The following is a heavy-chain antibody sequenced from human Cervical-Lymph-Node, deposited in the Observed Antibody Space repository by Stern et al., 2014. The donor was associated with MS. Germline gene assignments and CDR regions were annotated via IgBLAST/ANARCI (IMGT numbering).Heavy chain of an antibody. J-gene: IGHJ4*02. D-gene: IGHD2-2*01. CDR2: IIPLFGTA. CDR1: GGSFSNDA. Sequence: QLVQSGAEVKKPGSSVKVSCKASGGSFSNDAFSWVRQAPGQGLEWMGGIIPLFGTAKYTQRFQGRVSITADKSTTTLYMELSGLRPDDTAVYFCARDPPLINNAKTQNYWGQGTLVTVSS. CDR3: ARDPPLINNAKTQNY. V-gene: IGHV1-69*06.